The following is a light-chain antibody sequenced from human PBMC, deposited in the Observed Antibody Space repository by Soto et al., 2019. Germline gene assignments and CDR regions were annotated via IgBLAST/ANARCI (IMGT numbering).Light chain of an antibody. V-gene: IGKV4-1*01. CDR2: WAS. CDR1: QSALYSSNNKNY. J-gene: IGKJ3*01. Sequence: DIVMTQSPDSLAVSLGESATINCKSSQSALYSSNNKNYLAWYQQKPGQPPKLLIYWASTRESGVPDRFSGSGSGIDFTLAVSSLQAEDVGGYYCEQYDSTAFSFGRGTKVDIK. CDR3: EQYDSTAFS.